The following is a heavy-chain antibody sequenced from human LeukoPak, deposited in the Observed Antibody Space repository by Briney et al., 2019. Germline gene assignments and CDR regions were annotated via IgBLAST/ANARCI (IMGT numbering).Heavy chain of an antibody. J-gene: IGHJ4*02. Sequence: GGSLRLSCAASGFTLSNYNMNWVRQAPGKGLEWVSSISSSSSYIYYADSVKGRFTISRDNAKNSLYLQMNSLRAEDTAVYYCARVDSSSWAFDCWGQGTLVTVSS. V-gene: IGHV3-21*01. CDR3: ARVDSSSWAFDC. CDR2: ISSSSSYI. D-gene: IGHD6-13*01. CDR1: GFTLSNYN.